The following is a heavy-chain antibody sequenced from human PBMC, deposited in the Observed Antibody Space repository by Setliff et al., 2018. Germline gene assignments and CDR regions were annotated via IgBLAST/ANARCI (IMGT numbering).Heavy chain of an antibody. V-gene: IGHV3-23*01. CDR3: ATSTITTYYFDY. CDR1: GFTFFSYT. Sequence: GGSLRLSCTTSGFTFFSYTMNWVRQAPGKGLEWVSAITDDGDTTHYAGSVKGRFTISRDNSRNTLYLQMKSLRAEDTAIYYCATSTITTYYFDYWGHGTLVTVSS. CDR2: ITDDGDTT. D-gene: IGHD4-4*01. J-gene: IGHJ4*01.